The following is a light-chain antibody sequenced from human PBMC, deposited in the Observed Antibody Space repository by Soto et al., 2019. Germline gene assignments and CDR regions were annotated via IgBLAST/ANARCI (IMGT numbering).Light chain of an antibody. CDR3: LQSASSGP. J-gene: IGKJ1*01. CDR2: GAS. CDR1: QSVSNNY. Sequence: EIGLTKAPRTLALSTGVRATVSCRSSQSVSNNYLAWYQQKPGQAPRLLIYGASNRATGIPDRFSGSGSGTDFALGLRSREPGGFAVHYSLQSASSGPFAEGTKVDI. V-gene: IGKV3-20*01.